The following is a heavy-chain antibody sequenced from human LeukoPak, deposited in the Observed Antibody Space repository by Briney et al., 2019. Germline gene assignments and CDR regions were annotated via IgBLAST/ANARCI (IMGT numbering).Heavy chain of an antibody. CDR1: GFTFSSYA. Sequence: GGSLRLSCAASGFTFSSYAMSWVRQAPGKGLEWVAVISYDGSNKYYADSVKGRFTISRDNSKNTLYLQMNSLRAEDTAVYYCAKGSGSYVYWGQGTLVTVSS. CDR3: AKGSGSYVY. CDR2: ISYDGSNK. V-gene: IGHV3-30*18. J-gene: IGHJ4*02. D-gene: IGHD1-26*01.